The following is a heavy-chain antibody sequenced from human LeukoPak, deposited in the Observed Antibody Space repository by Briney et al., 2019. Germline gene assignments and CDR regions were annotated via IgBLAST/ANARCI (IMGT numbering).Heavy chain of an antibody. Sequence: GGSLRLSCAASGFSFSTYAMSWVRQTPGNGLEWVSAINNSGGTTYYANSVKGRFTISRDNPKNTLYLQMNSLRAEDTATYYCAREGYGDYVWDYWGQGTLVTVSS. V-gene: IGHV3-23*01. CDR3: AREGYGDYVWDY. CDR2: INNSGGTT. J-gene: IGHJ4*02. D-gene: IGHD4-17*01. CDR1: GFSFSTYA.